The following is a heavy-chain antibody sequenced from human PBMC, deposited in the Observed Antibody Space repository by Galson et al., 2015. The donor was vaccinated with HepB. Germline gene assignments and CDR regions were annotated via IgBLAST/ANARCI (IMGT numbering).Heavy chain of an antibody. J-gene: IGHJ3*02. CDR1: GGTFSSYA. CDR2: IIPIFGTA. V-gene: IGHV1-69*13. Sequence: SVKVSCKASGGTFSSYAISWVRQAPGQGLEWMGGIIPIFGTANYAQKFQGRVTITADESTSTAYMELSSLRSEDTAVYYCARDRSLYNWKGQGDAFDIWGQGTMVTVSS. D-gene: IGHD1-20*01. CDR3: ARDRSLYNWKGQGDAFDI.